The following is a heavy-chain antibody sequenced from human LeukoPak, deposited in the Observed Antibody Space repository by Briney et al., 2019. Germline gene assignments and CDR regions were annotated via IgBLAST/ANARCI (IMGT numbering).Heavy chain of an antibody. D-gene: IGHD4-17*01. V-gene: IGHV3-66*01. CDR1: GFTVSSNY. CDR3: ASTFYGDSPPY. J-gene: IGHJ4*02. Sequence: GVSLRLSCAASGFTVSSNYMSWVRQAPGKGLEWVSVIYSGGITYYADSVKGRFTISRDNSKNTLYLQMNSLRAEDTAVYYCASTFYGDSPPYWGQGTLVTVSS. CDR2: IYSGGIT.